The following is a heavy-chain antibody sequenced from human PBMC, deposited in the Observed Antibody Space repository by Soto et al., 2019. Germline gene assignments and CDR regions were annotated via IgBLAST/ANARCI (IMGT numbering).Heavy chain of an antibody. CDR3: ARDILDRLKPRETRFFDY. Sequence: WGSLRLSCAASGITFHNYAMSWVRQAPGKGLEWVSSINGPGDDTYYADSVKGRFTISRDNSNLYLQMNSLRVDDTAVYYCARDILDRLKPRETRFFDYWGQGTLVTVSS. CDR2: INGPGDDT. D-gene: IGHD2-15*01. J-gene: IGHJ4*02. V-gene: IGHV3-23*01. CDR1: GITFHNYA.